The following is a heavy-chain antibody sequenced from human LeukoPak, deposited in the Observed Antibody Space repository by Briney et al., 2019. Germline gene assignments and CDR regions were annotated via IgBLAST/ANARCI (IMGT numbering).Heavy chain of an antibody. CDR1: GYIFTNYA. CDR2: INADDGNT. Sequence: ASVTVSCKTSGYIFTNYAIHWVRQAPGQRLECMGWINADDGNTKSSQTFQGRVTITRDTSASTAYMELTSLRSEDAAVYYCARERLGGYHFDYWGQGTLVTVSS. CDR3: ARERLGGYHFDY. J-gene: IGHJ4*02. D-gene: IGHD2-2*01. V-gene: IGHV1-3*01.